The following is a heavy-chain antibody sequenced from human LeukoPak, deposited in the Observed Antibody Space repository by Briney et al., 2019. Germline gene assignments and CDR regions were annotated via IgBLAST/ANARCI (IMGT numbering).Heavy chain of an antibody. CDR1: GCTFSSYA. D-gene: IGHD5-18*01. J-gene: IGHJ4*02. Sequence: ASVKVSCKASGCTFSSYAISWVRQAPGQGLEWMGGIIPIFGTANYAQKFQGRVTITADESTSTAYMELSSLRSEDTAVYYCASGYSYGYVFDYWGQGTLVTVSS. CDR3: ASGYSYGYVFDY. CDR2: IIPIFGTA. V-gene: IGHV1-69*13.